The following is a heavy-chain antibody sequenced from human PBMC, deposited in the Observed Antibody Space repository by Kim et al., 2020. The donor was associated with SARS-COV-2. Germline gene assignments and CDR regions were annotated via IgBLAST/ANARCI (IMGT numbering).Heavy chain of an antibody. CDR3: AKSVRGVPVLIDY. D-gene: IGHD3-10*02. J-gene: IGHJ4*02. Sequence: YYADSVKGRFSISSDNARNTLHLQMNSLRADDTAVYYCAKSVRGVPVLIDYWGQGTLVTVSS. V-gene: IGHV3-11*01.